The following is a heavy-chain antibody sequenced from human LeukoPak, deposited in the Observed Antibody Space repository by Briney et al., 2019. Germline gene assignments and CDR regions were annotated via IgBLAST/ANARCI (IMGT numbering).Heavy chain of an antibody. Sequence: GGSLRLSCAASGFTVSSNYMSWVRQAPGKGLEWVSVIYSGGSTYYADSVKGRFTISRDNSKNTLYLQMNSLRAEDTAVYYCAREIRNYDFWSGYPNWFDPWGQGTLVTVSS. CDR3: AREIRNYDFWSGYPNWFDP. J-gene: IGHJ5*02. D-gene: IGHD3-3*01. CDR1: GFTVSSNY. V-gene: IGHV3-66*01. CDR2: IYSGGST.